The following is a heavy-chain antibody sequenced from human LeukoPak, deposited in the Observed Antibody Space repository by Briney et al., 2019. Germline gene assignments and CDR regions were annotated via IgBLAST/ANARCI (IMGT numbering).Heavy chain of an antibody. D-gene: IGHD6-19*01. CDR3: ARSEGGGWGADDAEYFQH. CDR1: GFTFSSYS. J-gene: IGHJ1*01. CDR2: ISSSSSYI. Sequence: NPGGSLRLSCAASGFTFSSYSMNWVRQAPGKGLEWVSSISSSSSYIYYADSVKGRFTISRDSAKNSLYLQMNSLRAEDTAVYYCARSEGGGWGADDAEYFQHWGQGTLVTVSS. V-gene: IGHV3-21*01.